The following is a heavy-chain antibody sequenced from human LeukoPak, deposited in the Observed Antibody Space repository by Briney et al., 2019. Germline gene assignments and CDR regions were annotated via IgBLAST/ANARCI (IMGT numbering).Heavy chain of an antibody. CDR3: ARDGSGSSIVADY. D-gene: IGHD1-26*01. J-gene: IGHJ4*02. CDR1: GFTFSDYY. CDR2: ISSSSSYT. Sequence: PGGSLRLSCAASGFTFSDYYMSWIRQAPGKGLEWVSYISSSSSYTNYADSVKGRFTISRDNAKNSLYLQINSLRAEDTAVYYCARDGSGSSIVADYWGQGTLVTVSS. V-gene: IGHV3-11*05.